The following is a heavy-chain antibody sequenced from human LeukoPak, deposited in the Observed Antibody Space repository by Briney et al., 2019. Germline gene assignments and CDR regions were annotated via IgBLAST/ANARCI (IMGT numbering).Heavy chain of an antibody. V-gene: IGHV4-4*07. D-gene: IGHD7-27*01. CDR1: GDSISGYY. Sequence: PSETLSLTCTVSGDSISGYYWTWIRQPAGKGLEWIGRIFSSGSPNYAPSLKSRVTISVDTSKNQFSLKLRDVTAADTAVYFCARDSRANWGLGRLDYWGQGTLVTVSS. CDR2: IFSSGSP. J-gene: IGHJ4*02. CDR3: ARDSRANWGLGRLDY.